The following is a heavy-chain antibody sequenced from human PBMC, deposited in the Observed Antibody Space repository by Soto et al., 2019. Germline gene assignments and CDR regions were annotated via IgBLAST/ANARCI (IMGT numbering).Heavy chain of an antibody. Sequence: EVQLLESGGGLVQPGGSLRLACAASGFAFKNYAMTWVRQAPGKGLDWVSAITGSSDHTYYADSVKGRFTISRDNSKNTLYLQMNSLRAEDTAVYYCAKCYYASGSYSGNWYDPWGQGTLVTVSS. CDR3: AKCYYASGSYSGNWYDP. J-gene: IGHJ5*02. CDR2: ITGSSDHT. CDR1: GFAFKNYA. V-gene: IGHV3-23*01. D-gene: IGHD3-10*01.